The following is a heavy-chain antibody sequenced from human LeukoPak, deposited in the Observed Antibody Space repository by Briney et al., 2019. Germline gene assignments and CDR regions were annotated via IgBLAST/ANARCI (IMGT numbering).Heavy chain of an antibody. J-gene: IGHJ4*02. CDR2: IGIRGDT. CDR3: ARGGIQGSGIDGFDY. CDR1: GFTFIDYD. D-gene: IGHD5-18*01. V-gene: IGHV3-13*01. Sequence: GGSLRLSCAASGFTFIDYDMHWVRQVIGKGLEWVSAIGIRGDTHYSGSVKGRFTISRENAESSLYLQMNSLRAEDTAVYYCARGGIQGSGIDGFDYWGQGTLVTVSS.